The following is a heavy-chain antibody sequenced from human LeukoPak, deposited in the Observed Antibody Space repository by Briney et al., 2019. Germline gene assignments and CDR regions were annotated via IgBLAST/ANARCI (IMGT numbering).Heavy chain of an antibody. J-gene: IGHJ4*02. CDR2: ISPDGGAE. CDR3: SGRSGFSSIY. Sequence: GGSLRLSCEASGFTFNTHWMNWVRHAPGEGLEWMANISPDGGAEVYVDSVKGRFTISRDNAKNSVYLQMNNVRAEDTGVYYCSGRSGFSSIYWGQGILVTVSS. D-gene: IGHD2-2*01. V-gene: IGHV3-7*01. CDR1: GFTFNTHW.